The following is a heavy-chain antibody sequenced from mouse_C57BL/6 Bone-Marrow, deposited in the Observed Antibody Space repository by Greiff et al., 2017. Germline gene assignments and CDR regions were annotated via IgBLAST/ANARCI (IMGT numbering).Heavy chain of an antibody. CDR1: GYTFTDYE. CDR2: IDPETGGT. CDR3: TRFEDYDGFFAY. J-gene: IGHJ3*01. V-gene: IGHV1-15*01. Sequence: VQVVESGAELVRPGASVTLSCKASGYTFTDYEMHWVKQTPVHGLEWIGAIDPETGGTAYNQKFKGKAILTADKSSSTAYMELRSLTSEDSAVYYCTRFEDYDGFFAYWGQGTLVTVSA. D-gene: IGHD2-4*01.